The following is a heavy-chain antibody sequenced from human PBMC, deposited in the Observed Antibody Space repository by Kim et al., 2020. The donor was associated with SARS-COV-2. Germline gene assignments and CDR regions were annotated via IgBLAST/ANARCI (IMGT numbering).Heavy chain of an antibody. Sequence: SETLSLTCTVSGGSISSGSYYWSWIRQPAGKGLEWIGRIYTSGSTNYNPSLKSRVTISVDTSKNQFSLKLSSVTAADTAVYYCARGEGCSSTSCYPYYYYYGMDVWGQGTTVTVSS. CDR2: IYTSGST. V-gene: IGHV4-61*02. J-gene: IGHJ6*02. D-gene: IGHD2-2*01. CDR1: GGSISSGSYY. CDR3: ARGEGCSSTSCYPYYYYYGMDV.